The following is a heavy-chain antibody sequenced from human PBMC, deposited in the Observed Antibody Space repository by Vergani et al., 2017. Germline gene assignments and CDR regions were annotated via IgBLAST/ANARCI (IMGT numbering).Heavy chain of an antibody. CDR2: ISYDGNNQ. V-gene: IGHV3-30*03. J-gene: IGHJ4*02. Sequence: QVHLVESGGGVVQPGRSLRLSCAASGFTFSNFGMHWVRQAPGKGLEWVALISYDGNNQYYADSVKGRFTISRDISKNTLYLQMNSLRAEDTAVYFCARSRSPYYGGNDYWGQGTLVTVSS. CDR3: ARSRSPYYGGNDY. CDR1: GFTFSNFG. D-gene: IGHD4-23*01.